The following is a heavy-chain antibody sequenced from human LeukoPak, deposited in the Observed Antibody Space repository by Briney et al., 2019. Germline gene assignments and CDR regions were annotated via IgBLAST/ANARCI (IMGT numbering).Heavy chain of an antibody. CDR2: IRYDGSNK. D-gene: IGHD3-22*01. Sequence: PGGSLRLSCAASGFTFSSYGMYWVRQAPGKGLEWVAFIRYDGSNKYYADSVKGRFTISRDNSKNTLYLQMNSLRAEDTAVYYCAKNLYYYDSSGHLFDYWGQGTLVTVSS. V-gene: IGHV3-30*02. CDR1: GFTFSSYG. J-gene: IGHJ4*02. CDR3: AKNLYYYDSSGHLFDY.